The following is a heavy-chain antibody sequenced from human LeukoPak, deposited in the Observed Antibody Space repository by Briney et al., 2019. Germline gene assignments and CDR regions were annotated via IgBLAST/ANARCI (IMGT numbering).Heavy chain of an antibody. CDR2: ISSSSNYI. CDR1: GFTFSSYS. V-gene: IGHV3-21*01. J-gene: IGHJ4*02. CDR3: VRDFRSADY. Sequence: GGSLRLSCAASGFTFSSYSMNWVRQAPGKGLEWVSSISSSSNYIYYADSVKGRFTISRDNAKNTVYLQMNGLREEDTAVYYCVRDFRSADYWGQGTLVTVSS.